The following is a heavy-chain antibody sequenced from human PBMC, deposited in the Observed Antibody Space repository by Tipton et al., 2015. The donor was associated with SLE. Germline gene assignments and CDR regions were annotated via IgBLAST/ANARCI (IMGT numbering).Heavy chain of an antibody. D-gene: IGHD5-24*01. Sequence: TLSLTCAVYNESLSGYYWSWVRQSPGKGLEWIGESNHSGTTHYNPSLQSRVTISVDTSQNQFSLKLSSVTAADTAMYFCARRGKKDGYNSYRSFDLWGHGTLVTVSS. CDR3: ARRGKKDGYNSYRSFDL. CDR1: NESLSGYY. V-gene: IGHV4-34*01. J-gene: IGHJ2*01. CDR2: SNHSGTT.